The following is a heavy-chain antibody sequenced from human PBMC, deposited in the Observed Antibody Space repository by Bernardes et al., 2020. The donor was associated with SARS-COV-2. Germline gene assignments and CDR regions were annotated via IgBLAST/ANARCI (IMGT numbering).Heavy chain of an antibody. D-gene: IGHD3-10*01. CDR1: GGSITPYY. CDR2: ISYSGSA. J-gene: IGHJ5*02. CDR3: ARDSTTVRGVPKGAWFDP. V-gene: IGHV4-59*01. Sequence: SETLSLTCSVSGGSITPYYWSWIRQPPGKGLEWIGSISYSGSANYNPPLTSRVTISVDTPKNQFSLKINSVTAADTAVYFCARDSTTVRGVPKGAWFDPWGQGSLVPVSS.